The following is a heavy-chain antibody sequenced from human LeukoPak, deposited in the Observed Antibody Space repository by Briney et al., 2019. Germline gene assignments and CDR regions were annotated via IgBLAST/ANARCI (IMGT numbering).Heavy chain of an antibody. V-gene: IGHV5-51*01. D-gene: IGHD6-13*01. CDR2: IYPGDSAS. CDR3: ARLLAGEGIAAAGTYFFLDY. J-gene: IGHJ4*02. Sequence: GAPMMISCTGSGYSFTCYLIGLLRQLPEERLECTGIIYPGDSASCYSPSFQRLVIISADKSISTAYLQWSSLKASDTDMYYCARLLAGEGIAAAGTYFFLDYWGQGTLVTVSS. CDR1: GYSFTCYL.